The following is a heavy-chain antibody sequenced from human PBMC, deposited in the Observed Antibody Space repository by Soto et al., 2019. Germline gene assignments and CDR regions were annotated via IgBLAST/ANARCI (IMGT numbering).Heavy chain of an antibody. CDR3: ARDEQLVRGYYFDY. D-gene: IGHD6-6*01. J-gene: IGHJ4*02. V-gene: IGHV3-48*01. Sequence: GGSLRLSCSASGFTFSTSSMNWVRQAPGKGLEWVSYITSSGSSTSYADSVKSRITINPDTSKNQFSLQLNSVTPEDTAVYYCARDEQLVRGYYFDYWGQGTLVTVSS. CDR2: ITSSGSST. CDR1: GFTFSTSS.